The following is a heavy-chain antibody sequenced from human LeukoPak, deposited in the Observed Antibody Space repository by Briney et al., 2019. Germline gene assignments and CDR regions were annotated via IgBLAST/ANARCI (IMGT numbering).Heavy chain of an antibody. CDR3: ARGIAARSTHVGY. Sequence: PSETLSLTCAVYGGSFSGYYWSWIRQPPGKGLEWIGEINHSGSTNYNPSLKSRVTISVDTSKNQFSLKLSSVTAADTAVYYCARGIAARSTHVGYWGQGTLVTVSS. CDR1: GGSFSGYY. CDR2: INHSGST. V-gene: IGHV4-34*01. D-gene: IGHD6-6*01. J-gene: IGHJ4*02.